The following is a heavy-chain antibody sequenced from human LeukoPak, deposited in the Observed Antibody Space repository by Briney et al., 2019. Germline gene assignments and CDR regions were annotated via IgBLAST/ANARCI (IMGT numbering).Heavy chain of an antibody. CDR2: INHSGST. V-gene: IGHV4-34*01. CDR1: GGSFSGYY. CDR3: ARSSGWYLLDY. D-gene: IGHD6-19*01. Sequence: PSETLSLTCAVYGGSFSGYYWSWIRQPPGKGLEWIGEINHSGSTNYNPSLKSRVTISVDTSKNQFSLKLSSATAADTAVYYCARSSGWYLLDYWGQGTLVTVSS. J-gene: IGHJ4*02.